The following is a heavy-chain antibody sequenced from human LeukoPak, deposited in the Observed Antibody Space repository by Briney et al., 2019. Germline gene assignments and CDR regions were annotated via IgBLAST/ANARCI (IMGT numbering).Heavy chain of an antibody. D-gene: IGHD3-22*01. CDR3: ARGDCDSSGYYEV. Sequence: GGSLRLSCAASGFSFSDYSMSWIRQAPGRGLECISYRSSSSYTNYADSVKGRFTISRDNAKNSLYLQMNSLRAEDTAVYYCARGDCDSSGYYEVWGQGTLVTVSS. J-gene: IGHJ4*02. CDR1: GFSFSDYS. V-gene: IGHV3-11*05. CDR2: RSSSSYT.